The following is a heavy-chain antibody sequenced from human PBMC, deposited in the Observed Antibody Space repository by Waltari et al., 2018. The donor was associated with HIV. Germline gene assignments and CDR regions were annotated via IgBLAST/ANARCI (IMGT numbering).Heavy chain of an antibody. D-gene: IGHD6-6*01. Sequence: QLQLQESGPGLVKPSETLSLTCTVSAGSISSSGYYWGWIRQPPGKGLEWIGTIYYSGSTYYNPSLKSRVTISADTSKNQFSLKLSSVTAADTAVYYCARGASIGGWVRNDYWGQGTLVTVSS. J-gene: IGHJ4*02. CDR3: ARGASIGGWVRNDY. CDR2: IYYSGST. V-gene: IGHV4-39*07. CDR1: AGSISSSGYY.